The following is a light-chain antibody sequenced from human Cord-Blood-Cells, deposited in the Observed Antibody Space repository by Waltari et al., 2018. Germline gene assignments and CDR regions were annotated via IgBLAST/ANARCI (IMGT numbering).Light chain of an antibody. Sequence: QSALTQPASVSGSPGQSITIPRTGTSGAVGSYTLVSWYQQHPGKAPKLMIYEGSKRPSGVANRFSGSKSGNTASLTISGLQAEDEADYYCCSYAGSSTYVVFGGGTKLTVL. CDR3: CSYAGSSTYVV. V-gene: IGLV2-23*01. CDR1: SGAVGSYTL. CDR2: EGS. J-gene: IGLJ2*01.